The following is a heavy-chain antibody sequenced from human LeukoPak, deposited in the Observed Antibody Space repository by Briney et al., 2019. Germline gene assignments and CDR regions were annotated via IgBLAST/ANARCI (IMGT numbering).Heavy chain of an antibody. Sequence: SETLSLTCTVSGGSISSYYWSWIRQPPGKGLEWIGYIYYSGSTNYNPSLKSRVTISVDTSKNQFSLKLSSVTAADTAVYYCARLGSSSWYYFDYWGQGTLVTVSS. CDR3: ARLGSSSWYYFDY. CDR1: GGSISSYY. CDR2: IYYSGST. J-gene: IGHJ4*02. V-gene: IGHV4-59*08. D-gene: IGHD6-13*01.